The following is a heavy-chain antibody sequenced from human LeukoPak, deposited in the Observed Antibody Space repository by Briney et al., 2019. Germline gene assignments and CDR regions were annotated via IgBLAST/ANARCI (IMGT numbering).Heavy chain of an antibody. CDR1: GDSISSYY. V-gene: IGHV4-4*07. CDR2: IYTSGST. J-gene: IGHJ5*02. Sequence: PSETLSLTCTVSGDSISSYYWSWIRQPAGKGLEWIGRIYTSGSTNYNPSLKSRVTMSVDTSKNQFSLKLSSVTAADTAVYYCARSYDFWSGPLSYNWFDPWGQGTLVTVSS. CDR3: ARSYDFWSGPLSYNWFDP. D-gene: IGHD3-3*01.